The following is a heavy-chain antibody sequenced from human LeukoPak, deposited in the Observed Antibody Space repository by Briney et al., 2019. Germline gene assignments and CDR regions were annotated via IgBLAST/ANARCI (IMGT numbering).Heavy chain of an antibody. CDR3: AKNPLLWFGPPSEYYFDY. V-gene: IGHV3-23*01. J-gene: IGHJ4*02. CDR2: ISGSGGST. CDR1: GFTFSSYA. D-gene: IGHD3-10*01. Sequence: PGGSLRLSCAASGFTFSSYAISWVRQAPGKGLEWVSAISGSGGSTYYADSVKGRFTISRDNSKNTLYLQMNSLRAEDTGVYYCAKNPLLWFGPPSEYYFDYWGQGTLVTVSS.